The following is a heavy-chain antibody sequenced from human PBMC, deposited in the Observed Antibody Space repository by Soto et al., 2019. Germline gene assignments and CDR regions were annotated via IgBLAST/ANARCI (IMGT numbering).Heavy chain of an antibody. V-gene: IGHV4-31*11. CDR1: GASINNGGYY. CDR3: ARMVRGGRGLDP. D-gene: IGHD3-10*01. J-gene: IGHJ5*02. CDR2: IYHSGDT. Sequence: QVQLQESGPGLVKPSQTLSLTCAVSGASINNGGYYWSWVRQHPGKGLEWLGHIYHSGDTYDNPSLKSRLTISVHTSKNQFSLNLTSAPAADTAVYSCARMVRGGRGLDPWGQGTLVSVSS.